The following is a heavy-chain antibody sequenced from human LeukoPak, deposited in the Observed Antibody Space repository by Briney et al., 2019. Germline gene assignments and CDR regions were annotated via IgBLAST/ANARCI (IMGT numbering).Heavy chain of an antibody. D-gene: IGHD2-21*02. J-gene: IGHJ4*02. CDR1: GFTFSSYA. Sequence: GGSLRLSCAASGFTFSSYAMSWVRQAPGKGLEWVSSISSSGANTYDADSVKGRFTIARDNSKNTLYLQMSSLRAEDTAVYYCAKRDRPCSGDCSAPYYFDYWGQGSLVTVSS. CDR3: AKRDRPCSGDCSAPYYFDY. V-gene: IGHV3-23*01. CDR2: ISSSGANT.